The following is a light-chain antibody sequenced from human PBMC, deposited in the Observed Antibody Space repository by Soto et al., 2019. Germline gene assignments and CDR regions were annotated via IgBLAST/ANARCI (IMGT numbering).Light chain of an antibody. CDR1: QSVSRN. Sequence: ETVMTQSPVTLSVSPGERATLSCRASQSVSRNLAWYRQKPGQPPRLLIYGASTRATGIPARFSGSGSGTEFTLTISSLQSEDFAVYYCQQYDNYPPYTFGQGTKLEMK. V-gene: IGKV3-15*01. CDR3: QQYDNYPPYT. J-gene: IGKJ2*01. CDR2: GAS.